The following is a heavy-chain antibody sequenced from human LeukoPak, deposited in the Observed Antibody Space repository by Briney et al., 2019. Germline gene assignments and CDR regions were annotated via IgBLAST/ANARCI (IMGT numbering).Heavy chain of an antibody. D-gene: IGHD1-26*01. J-gene: IGHJ3*02. Sequence: ASVKVSCKASGYTFTGYYMHWVRQAPGQGLEWVGWINPNSGGTKYAQNFQGRVTMTRDTSISTAYMELSRLTSDDTALYYCARDSGSYFHDAFDNWGQGTMVTVSS. V-gene: IGHV1-2*02. CDR3: ARDSGSYFHDAFDN. CDR1: GYTFTGYY. CDR2: INPNSGGT.